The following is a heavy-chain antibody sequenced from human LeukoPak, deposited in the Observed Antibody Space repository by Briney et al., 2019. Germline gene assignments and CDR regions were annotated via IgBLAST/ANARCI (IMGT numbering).Heavy chain of an antibody. Sequence: ASVKVSCKASGGTFSSYTISWVRQAPGQGLEWMGRIIPILGIANYAQKLQGRVTMTTDTSTSTAYMELRSLRSDDTAVYYCARDFPQQPWYWGQGTLVTVSS. CDR1: GGTFSSYT. V-gene: IGHV1-69*04. CDR2: IIPILGIA. J-gene: IGHJ4*02. CDR3: ARDFPQQPWY. D-gene: IGHD6-13*01.